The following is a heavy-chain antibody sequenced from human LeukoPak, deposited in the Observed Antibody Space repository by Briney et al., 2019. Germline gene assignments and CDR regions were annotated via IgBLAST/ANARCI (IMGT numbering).Heavy chain of an antibody. Sequence: GRSLRLSCAASGFTFTNYWMSWVRQAPGKGPEWVANIKHDESKTYYDDSVKGRFTISRDNAKNSLFLQMNSLRAEDTAVYYCARDASLYCAGDTCYWAFDHWGQGTLVTVSS. V-gene: IGHV3-7*01. CDR2: IKHDESKT. J-gene: IGHJ4*02. D-gene: IGHD2-21*02. CDR3: ARDASLYCAGDTCYWAFDH. CDR1: GFTFTNYW.